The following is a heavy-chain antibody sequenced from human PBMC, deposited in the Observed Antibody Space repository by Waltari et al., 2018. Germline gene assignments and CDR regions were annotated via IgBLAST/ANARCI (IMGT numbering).Heavy chain of an antibody. J-gene: IGHJ6*04. CDR1: GCLFNGYA. D-gene: IGHD2-2*03. Sequence: EVQLVAKGGGSVQHGGSLRLSCEATGCLFNGYAMSWVRQAPGRGLEWVSSISASGTSTFYADSVKGRFTISRDNSRNTLDLQMNSLRVEDAAVYYCAKGEVWIGSAGTDVWGKGTTVTVSS. CDR3: AKGEVWIGSAGTDV. CDR2: ISASGTST. V-gene: IGHV3-23*04.